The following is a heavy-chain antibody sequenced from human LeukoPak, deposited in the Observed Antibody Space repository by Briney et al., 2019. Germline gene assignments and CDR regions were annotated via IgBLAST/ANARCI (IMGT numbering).Heavy chain of an antibody. CDR3: AKGGLVHRFDP. J-gene: IGHJ5*02. V-gene: IGHV3-23*01. CDR1: GFTFSSYG. CDR2: ISGSGGST. Sequence: PGGSLRLSCAASGFTFSSYGMSWVRQAPGKGLEWVSAISGSGGSTYYAGSVKGRFTISRDNSKNTLYLQMNSLRADDTAVYYCAKGGLVHRFDPWGQGTLVTVSS.